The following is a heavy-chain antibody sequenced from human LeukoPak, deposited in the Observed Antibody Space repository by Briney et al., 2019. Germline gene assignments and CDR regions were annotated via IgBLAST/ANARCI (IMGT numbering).Heavy chain of an antibody. J-gene: IGHJ5*02. V-gene: IGHV4-34*01. CDR1: GGSFSGYY. CDR3: ARAGLSRMVRGVPNWFDP. Sequence: SETLSLTCAVYGGSFSGYYWSWIRQPPGKGLEWIGEINHSGSTNYDPSLKSRVTISVDTSKNQFSLKLSSVTAADTAVYYCARAGLSRMVRGVPNWFDPWGQGTLVTVSS. D-gene: IGHD3-10*01. CDR2: INHSGST.